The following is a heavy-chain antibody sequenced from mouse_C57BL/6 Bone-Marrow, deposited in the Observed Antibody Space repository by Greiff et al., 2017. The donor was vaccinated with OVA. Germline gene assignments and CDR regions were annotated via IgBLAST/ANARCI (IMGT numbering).Heavy chain of an antibody. Sequence: QVQLKESGAELVRPGTSVKVSCKASGYAFTNYLIEWVKQRPGQGLEWIGVINPGSGGTNYNEKFKGKATLTADKSSSTAYMQLSSLTSEDSAVYFCAVYYDYPLAYWGQGTLVTVSA. CDR3: AVYYDYPLAY. D-gene: IGHD2-4*01. J-gene: IGHJ3*01. V-gene: IGHV1-54*01. CDR1: GYAFTNYL. CDR2: INPGSGGT.